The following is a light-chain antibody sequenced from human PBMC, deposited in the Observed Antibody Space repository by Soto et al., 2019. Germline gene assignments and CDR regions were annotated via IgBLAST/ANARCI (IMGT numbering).Light chain of an antibody. CDR3: QQYASSPIT. V-gene: IGKV3-20*01. J-gene: IGKJ5*01. CDR1: QTVGRDY. CDR2: DAS. Sequence: ETVLTQSPGTLSLSPGERATLSCRASQTVGRDYIAWFQQRPGQAPRLLIYDASSRATGIPDRFSGSGSGTDFTLTISRLEPEDFAVYYCQQYASSPITFGQGTRLEIK.